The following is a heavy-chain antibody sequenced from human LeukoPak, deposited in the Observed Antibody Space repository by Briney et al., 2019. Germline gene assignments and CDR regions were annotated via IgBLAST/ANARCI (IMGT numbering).Heavy chain of an antibody. CDR1: GGSISSYY. V-gene: IGHV4-59*01. Sequence: SETLSLTCTVSGGSISSYYWSWIRQPPGKGLEWIGYIYYSGSTNYNPSLKSRVTISVDTSKNQFSLKLSSVAAADTAVYYCARVNSIFGVVIDYYYYMDVWGKGTMVTVSS. D-gene: IGHD3-3*01. CDR3: ARVNSIFGVVIDYYYYMDV. CDR2: IYYSGST. J-gene: IGHJ6*03.